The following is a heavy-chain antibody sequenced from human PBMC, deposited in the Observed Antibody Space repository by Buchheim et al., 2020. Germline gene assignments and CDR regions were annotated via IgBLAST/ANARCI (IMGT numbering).Heavy chain of an antibody. V-gene: IGHV1-8*01. D-gene: IGHD6-19*01. CDR2: MNPNSGNT. CDR3: ARGGFGSSGWRYYYYYYGMDV. Sequence: QVQLVQSGAEVKKPGASVKVSCKASGYTFTSDDINWVRQATGQGLEWMGWMNPNSGNTGYAQKFQGRVTMTRNHSISTAYMELSSLRSEDTAVYYCARGGFGSSGWRYYYYYYGMDVWGQGTT. J-gene: IGHJ6*02. CDR1: GYTFTSDD.